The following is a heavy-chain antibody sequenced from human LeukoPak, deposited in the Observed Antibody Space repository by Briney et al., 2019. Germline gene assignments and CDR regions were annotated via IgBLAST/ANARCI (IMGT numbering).Heavy chain of an antibody. J-gene: IGHJ4*02. D-gene: IGHD6-13*01. CDR3: VREQFLGAAAGQGGSYDY. V-gene: IGHV3-7*04. CDR1: GFTFSSYR. Sequence: GGSLRLSCAASGFTFSSYRMSWVRQAPGKGLEWVANIKKDGSEKYYVDSVKGRFTISRDNAKNSLYLQMNSLRAEDTAVYYCVREQFLGAAAGQGGSYDYWGQGTLVTVSS. CDR2: IKKDGSEK.